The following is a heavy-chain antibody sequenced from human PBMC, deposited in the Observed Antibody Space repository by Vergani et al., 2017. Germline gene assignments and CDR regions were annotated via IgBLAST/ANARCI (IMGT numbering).Heavy chain of an antibody. J-gene: IGHJ4*02. CDR2: ISYDGSNK. CDR3: AKVVDGYNLNGGGY. Sequence: QVQLVESGGGVVQPGRSLRLSCAASGFTFSSYGMHWVRQAPGKGLGWVAVISYDGSNKYYADSVKGRFTISRDNSKNTLYLQMNSLRAEDTAVYYCAKVVDGYNLNGGGYWGQGTLVTVSS. D-gene: IGHD5-24*01. V-gene: IGHV3-30*18. CDR1: GFTFSSYG.